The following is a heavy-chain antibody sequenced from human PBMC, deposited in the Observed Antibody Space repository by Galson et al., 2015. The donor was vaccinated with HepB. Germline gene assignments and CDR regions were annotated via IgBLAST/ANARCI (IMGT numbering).Heavy chain of an antibody. CDR3: ARDGGVDYYDSSGYLPPHYFDY. CDR1: GFTFSSYA. D-gene: IGHD3-22*01. V-gene: IGHV3-30*04. J-gene: IGHJ4*02. CDR2: ISYDGSNK. Sequence: SLRLSCAASGFTFSSYAMHWVRQAPGKGLEWVAVISYDGSNKYYADSVKGRFTISRDNAKNTLYLQMNSLRAEDTAVYYCARDGGVDYYDSSGYLPPHYFDYWVQGTLVTVSS.